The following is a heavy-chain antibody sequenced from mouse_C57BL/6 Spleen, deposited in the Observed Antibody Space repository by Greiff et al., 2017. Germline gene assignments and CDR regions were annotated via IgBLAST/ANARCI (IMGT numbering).Heavy chain of an antibody. CDR2: ISGGGGNT. Sequence: EVQVVASGGGLVKPGGSLKLSCAASGFTFSSYTMSWVRQTPEKRLEWVATISGGGGNTYYPDSVKGRFTISRDNAKNTLYLQMSSLRSEDTALYYCARHELGEGAMDYWGQGTSVTVSS. CDR1: GFTFSSYT. CDR3: ARHELGEGAMDY. V-gene: IGHV5-9*01. D-gene: IGHD4-1*01. J-gene: IGHJ4*01.